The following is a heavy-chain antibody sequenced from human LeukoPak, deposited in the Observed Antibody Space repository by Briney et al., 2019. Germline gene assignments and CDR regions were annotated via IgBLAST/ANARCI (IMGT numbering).Heavy chain of an antibody. CDR2: ISASGGHT. D-gene: IGHD2-15*01. CDR3: AKRVGEGYSDY. Sequence: PGGSLRLSCAASGFTFSSYGMGWVRQAPGRGLEWVSGISASGGHTYHIDSVKGRFTISRDNSKNTLYLQMNSLRAEDTAVHYCAKRVGEGYSDYWGQGTLVTVSS. CDR1: GFTFSSYG. V-gene: IGHV3-23*01. J-gene: IGHJ4*02.